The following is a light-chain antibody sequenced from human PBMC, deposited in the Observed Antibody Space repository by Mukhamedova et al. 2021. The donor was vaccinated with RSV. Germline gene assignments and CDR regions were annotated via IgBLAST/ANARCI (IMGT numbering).Light chain of an antibody. CDR3: HVWDSNIVF. CDR2: GDH. Sequence: VIFGDHNRPSGIPERFSGSNSGNAATLTITRVQPDDEADYYCHVWDSNIVFFGGGTRLTVL. J-gene: IGLJ2*01. V-gene: IGLV3-9*02.